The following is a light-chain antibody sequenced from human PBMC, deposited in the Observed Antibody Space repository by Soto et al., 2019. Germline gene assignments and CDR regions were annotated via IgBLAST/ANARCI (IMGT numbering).Light chain of an antibody. V-gene: IGLV1-40*01. CDR2: GNS. CDR1: SSNIGAGYD. J-gene: IGLJ2*01. Sequence: QSVLTQPPSVSGAPGQRVTISCTGSSSNIGAGYDVHWYQQLPGTAPKLLIYGNSNRPSGVPDRFSGSKSGTSASLAINGLQAEDEADYYCQSYDSSLSAHVVFGGGTKLTVL. CDR3: QSYDSSLSAHVV.